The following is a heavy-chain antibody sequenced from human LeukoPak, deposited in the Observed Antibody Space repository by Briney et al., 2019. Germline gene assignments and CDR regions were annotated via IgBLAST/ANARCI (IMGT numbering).Heavy chain of an antibody. CDR1: GGTFSSYA. D-gene: IGHD2-15*01. V-gene: IGHV1-69*05. J-gene: IGHJ1*01. Sequence: ASVKVSCKASGGTFSSYAISWVRQAPGQGLEWMVGIIPIFGTANYAQKFQGRVTITTDESTSTAYMELSSLRSEDTAVYYCASRPVAREYFQHWGQGTLVTVSS. CDR2: IIPIFGTA. CDR3: ASRPVAREYFQH.